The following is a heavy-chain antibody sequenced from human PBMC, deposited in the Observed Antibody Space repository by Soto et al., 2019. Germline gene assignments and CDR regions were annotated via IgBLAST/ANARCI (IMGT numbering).Heavy chain of an antibody. J-gene: IGHJ4*02. CDR3: ARDMGSAMTTRIFDH. Sequence: QVLVQESGPGLVKPSQTLTLSCTVSGGSVDSGNHYWHWIRQPPGTGLEWIGYIYYGESTYYNPSLKSRATISVDTSQSRFSLRLTSVTAADTAVYYCARDMGSAMTTRIFDHWGQGTLVTVSS. D-gene: IGHD4-17*01. V-gene: IGHV4-30-4*01. CDR1: GGSVDSGNHY. CDR2: IYYGEST.